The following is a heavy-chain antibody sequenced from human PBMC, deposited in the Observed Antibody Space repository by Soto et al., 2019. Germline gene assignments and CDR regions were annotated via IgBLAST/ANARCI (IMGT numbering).Heavy chain of an antibody. CDR3: ARDPHHYYDSSGQIGNDAFDI. Sequence: NPSETLSLTCTVSGGSVSSGSYYWSWIRQPPGKGLEWIGYIYYSGSTNYNPSLKSRVTISVDTSKNQFSLKLSSVTAADTAVYYCARDPHHYYDSSGQIGNDAFDIWGQGTMVTVSS. CDR2: IYYSGST. D-gene: IGHD3-22*01. J-gene: IGHJ3*02. V-gene: IGHV4-61*01. CDR1: GGSVSSGSYY.